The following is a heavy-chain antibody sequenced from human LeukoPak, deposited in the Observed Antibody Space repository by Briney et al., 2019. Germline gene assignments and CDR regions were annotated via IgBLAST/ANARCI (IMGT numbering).Heavy chain of an antibody. J-gene: IGHJ6*04. CDR2: MNPNSGNA. Sequence: ASVKVSCXASGYTFTSYDINWVRQAAGQGLEWMGWMNPNSGNAAYAQKFQGRVTMTRDTSISTAYMELSSLRSEDTAVYYCARRYYYDGSGLRLDVWGKGTPVTVSS. CDR1: GYTFTSYD. V-gene: IGHV1-8*01. CDR3: ARRYYYDGSGLRLDV. D-gene: IGHD3-22*01.